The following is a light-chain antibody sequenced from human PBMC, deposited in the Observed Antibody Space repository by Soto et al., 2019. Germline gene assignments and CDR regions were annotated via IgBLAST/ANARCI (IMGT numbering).Light chain of an antibody. J-gene: IGKJ4*01. CDR2: AAS. CDR1: QSISSW. V-gene: IGKV1-5*01. Sequence: DNQMSQLPTTVSASVGSRVTITCRASQSISSWLAWYQQKPGKAPKLLIYAASTLQSGVPSRFSGSGSGTEFTLTISSLQPEDFATYYCQQLNSYPLTFGGGTKVDI. CDR3: QQLNSYPLT.